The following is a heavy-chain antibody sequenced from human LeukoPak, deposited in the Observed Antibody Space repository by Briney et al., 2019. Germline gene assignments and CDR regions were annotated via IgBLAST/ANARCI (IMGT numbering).Heavy chain of an antibody. D-gene: IGHD5-18*01. V-gene: IGHV4-30-4*08. CDR3: ASGYSYGYAGGLDY. Sequence: PSESLSLTCTVSGGSISSSDYYWGWIRQPPGKGLEWIGYIYYSGSTYYNPSLKSRVTISVDRSKNQFSLKLSSVTAADTAVYYCASGYSYGYAGGLDYWGQGTLVTVSS. CDR1: GGSISSSDYY. J-gene: IGHJ4*02. CDR2: IYYSGST.